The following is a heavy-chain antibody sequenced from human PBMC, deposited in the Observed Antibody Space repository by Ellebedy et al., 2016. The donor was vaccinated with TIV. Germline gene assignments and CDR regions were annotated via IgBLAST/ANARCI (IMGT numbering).Heavy chain of an antibody. CDR2: ISSSGSTI. CDR3: VRTRGLAVAGTRWFDP. Sequence: GESLKISCAASGFTFSSYEMNWVRQAPGKGLEWVSYISSSGSTIYYTDSVKGRFTISRDNAKNSLYLQMNSLRAEDTAVYYCVRTRGLAVAGTRWFDPWGQGTLVTVSS. V-gene: IGHV3-48*03. D-gene: IGHD6-19*01. J-gene: IGHJ5*02. CDR1: GFTFSSYE.